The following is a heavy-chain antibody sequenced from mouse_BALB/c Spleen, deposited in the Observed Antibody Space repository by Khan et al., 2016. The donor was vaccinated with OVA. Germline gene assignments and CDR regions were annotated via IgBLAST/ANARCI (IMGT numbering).Heavy chain of an antibody. Sequence: QVQLQQSGAELARPGASVKMSCKASGYTFTSYKMHWVKQRPGKGLELIGYINPSSGYTKYNQTFKDKATLTADKASSTAYMQLSSLTSEASAVYYCARTHERWGQGTTLTVSS. V-gene: IGHV1-4*01. J-gene: IGHJ2*01. CDR2: INPSSGYT. CDR3: ARTHER. CDR1: GYTFTSYK.